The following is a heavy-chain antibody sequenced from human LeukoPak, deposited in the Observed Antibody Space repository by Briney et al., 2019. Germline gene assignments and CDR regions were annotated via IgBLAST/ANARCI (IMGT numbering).Heavy chain of an antibody. CDR1: GGSFSGYY. CDR2: INHSGST. J-gene: IGHJ4*02. V-gene: IGHV4-34*01. D-gene: IGHD6-19*01. CDR3: VGKRADSSGWLTN. Sequence: PSETLSLTCAVYGGSFSGYYWSWIRQPPGKGLEWIGEINHSGSTNYNPSLKSRVTISVDTSKNQFSLKLSSVTAADTAVYYCVGKRADSSGWLTNWGQGTLVTVSS.